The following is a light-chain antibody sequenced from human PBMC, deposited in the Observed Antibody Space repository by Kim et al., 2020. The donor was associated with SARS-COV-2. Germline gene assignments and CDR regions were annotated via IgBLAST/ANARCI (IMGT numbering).Light chain of an antibody. CDR1: SSDVGGYNY. J-gene: IGLJ3*02. CDR2: NVS. CDR3: SSHTSSSTWV. V-gene: IGLV2-14*03. Sequence: GQSITNSCPGTSSDVGGYNYVPWYQQHPGKAPKLRIYNVSNRPSGVSNRFSGSKSGNTASLTISGLQAEDEADYYCSSHTSSSTWVFGGGTKLTVL.